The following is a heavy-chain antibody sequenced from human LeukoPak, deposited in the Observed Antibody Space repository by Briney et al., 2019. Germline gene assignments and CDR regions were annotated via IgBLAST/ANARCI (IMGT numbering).Heavy chain of an antibody. Sequence: GASVKVSCKASGYTFTSYAMNWVRQARGQGLEWMGWINTNTGNPTYAQGFTGRFVFSLDTSVSTAYLQISSLKAEDTAVYYCARDPAGSGWYHDAFDIWGQGTMVTVSS. CDR3: ARDPAGSGWYHDAFDI. V-gene: IGHV7-4-1*02. J-gene: IGHJ3*02. CDR2: INTNTGNP. CDR1: GYTFTSYA. D-gene: IGHD6-19*01.